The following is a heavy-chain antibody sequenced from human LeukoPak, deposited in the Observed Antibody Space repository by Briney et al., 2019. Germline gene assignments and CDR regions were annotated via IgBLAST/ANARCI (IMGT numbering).Heavy chain of an antibody. Sequence: SGGSLRLSCAASGFTFSSYWMNWARQAPGKGLEWVASINHNGNVNYYVDSVKGRFTISRDNAKNSLYLQMNTLRADDTAVYYCARDGFGTGSNWGQGTLVTVSS. D-gene: IGHD3-16*01. CDR2: INHNGNVN. V-gene: IGHV3-7*03. CDR1: GFTFSSYW. CDR3: ARDGFGTGSN. J-gene: IGHJ4*02.